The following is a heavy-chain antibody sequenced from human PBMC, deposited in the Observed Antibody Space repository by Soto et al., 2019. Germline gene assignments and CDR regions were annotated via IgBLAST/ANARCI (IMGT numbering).Heavy chain of an antibody. CDR3: AKCYVRPRYWYFDL. J-gene: IGHJ2*01. CDR2: ISGSGGST. CDR1: GFTFSSYA. Sequence: EVQLLESGGGLVQPGGSLRLSCAASGFTFSSYAMSWVRQAPGKGLEWVSGISGSGGSTYYADSVKGRLTISRDNSENTLYLQMNSLRAEDTAVYYCAKCYVRPRYWYFDLWGRGTLVTVSS. V-gene: IGHV3-23*01. D-gene: IGHD2-2*01.